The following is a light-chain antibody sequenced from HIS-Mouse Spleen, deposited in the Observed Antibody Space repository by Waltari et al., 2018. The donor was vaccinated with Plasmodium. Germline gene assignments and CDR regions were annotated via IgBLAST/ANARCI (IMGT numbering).Light chain of an antibody. V-gene: IGLV3-25*03. J-gene: IGLJ2*01. CDR2: KYS. CDR1: AFPTQY. Sequence: SYELTQTPSLSVSQGQTTRIPCSGEAFPTQYTYWYQQKPGQAHELVIYKYSDRPSGIPARFSGSSSGKTVTLTISGVQAEDEADYYCQSADSSGTYVVFGGVTKLTVL. CDR3: QSADSSGTYVV.